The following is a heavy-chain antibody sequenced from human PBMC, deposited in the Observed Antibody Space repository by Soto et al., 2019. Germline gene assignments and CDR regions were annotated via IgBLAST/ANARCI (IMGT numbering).Heavy chain of an antibody. CDR2: MSSSGTYI. Sequence: EVQLVESGGGLVKPGGSLRLSCAASGFTFSSHSMNWVRQAPGRGLEWVSSMSSSGTYIYYADSVKGRFTISRDNAKNSLYLQMYSLRADDTAVYYCARGYYYVSSGCIDHWGQGTLVTVS. CDR1: GFTFSSHS. V-gene: IGHV3-21*01. J-gene: IGHJ4*02. D-gene: IGHD3-22*01. CDR3: ARGYYYVSSGCIDH.